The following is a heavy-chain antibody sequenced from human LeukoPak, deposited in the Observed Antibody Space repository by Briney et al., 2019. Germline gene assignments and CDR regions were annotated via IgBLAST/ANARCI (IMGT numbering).Heavy chain of an antibody. CDR1: GFTVSSNY. CDR2: IYSGGST. D-gene: IGHD3-9*01. J-gene: IGHJ4*02. V-gene: IGHV3-66*01. Sequence: PGGSLRLSCAASGFTVSSNYMSWVRQAPGKGLEWVSVIYSGGSTYYADSVKGRFTISRDNSKNTLYLQMNSLRAEDTAVYYCARAFAFTHFDWLPYFDYWGQGTLVTVSS. CDR3: ARAFAFTHFDWLPYFDY.